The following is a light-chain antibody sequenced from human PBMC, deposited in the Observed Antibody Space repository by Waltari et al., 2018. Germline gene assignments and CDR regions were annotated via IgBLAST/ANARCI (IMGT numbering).Light chain of an antibody. CDR1: SSDVGGYNY. V-gene: IGLV2-11*01. CDR3: CSYAGRYTSVV. Sequence: QSALTQPRSVSGSPGQSVAFSCTGTSSDVGGYNYVSWYQQQPGKAPKLMIFDVTKRPSGVPDRFSGSKSGSTASLTISGLQAEDEADYYCCSYAGRYTSVVFGGGTKLTVL. CDR2: DVT. J-gene: IGLJ2*01.